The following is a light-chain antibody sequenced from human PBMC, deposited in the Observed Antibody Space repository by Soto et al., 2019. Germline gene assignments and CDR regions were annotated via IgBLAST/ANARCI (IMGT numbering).Light chain of an antibody. CDR1: QGIGNA. V-gene: IGKV1-6*01. CDR3: LQYSNCPPT. J-gene: IGKJ1*01. CDR2: GAS. Sequence: AIQMTQSPSSLSASVGDRVTISCRASQGIGNALGWYQQKPGKPPKVLIYGASNLQSGVPPRFSGSGSGTVFTPAINRRQPEESATDYRLQYSNCPPTFGQGIKEDIK.